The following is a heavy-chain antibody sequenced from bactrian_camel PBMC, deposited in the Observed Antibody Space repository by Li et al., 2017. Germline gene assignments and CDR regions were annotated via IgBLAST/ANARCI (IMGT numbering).Heavy chain of an antibody. J-gene: IGHJ4*01. Sequence: VQLVESGGGSVQSGGSLRLACAGSGFYYSSNCIGWVRQTPGKGLEWVSTIDIDGSRTYYADSVKGRFTISKDNAKNTLSLQMNSLKPEDTAVYYCAAGRAQYAGMGYDCSYNYWGQGTQVTVS. D-gene: IGHD3*01. CDR2: IDIDGSRT. V-gene: IGHV3S40*01. CDR3: AAGRAQYAGMGYDCSYNY. CDR1: GFYYSSNC.